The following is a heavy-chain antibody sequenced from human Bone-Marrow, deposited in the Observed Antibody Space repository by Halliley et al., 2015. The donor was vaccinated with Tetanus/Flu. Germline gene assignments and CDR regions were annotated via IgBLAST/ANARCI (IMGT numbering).Heavy chain of an antibody. V-gene: IGHV4-59*01. Sequence: TLSLTCSVSGDSINNYYWNWIRQPPGKGLEWIGYVYHNEGTNYNPSLERRVIISLDMSKSQLSLRLTSVTAADTAVYYCAGASVSVTVVGASDVWGQGTMVTVSS. CDR2: VYHNEGT. D-gene: IGHD1-26*01. J-gene: IGHJ3*01. CDR3: AGASVSVTVVGASDV. CDR1: GDSINNYY.